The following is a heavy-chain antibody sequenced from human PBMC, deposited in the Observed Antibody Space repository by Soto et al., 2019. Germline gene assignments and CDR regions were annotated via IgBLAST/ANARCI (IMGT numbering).Heavy chain of an antibody. J-gene: IGHJ4*02. D-gene: IGHD3-10*01. CDR3: ATSYGSGSRAFEY. Sequence: QVQLVQSGAEEKKPGASVKVSCKASGYTFADYAMHWVRQAPGQRLEWMGWINAGYGNTKYSQKFQGRVTITRDTSASTAYMELSSLRSEDTAVYYCATSYGSGSRAFEYWGQGALVTVSS. CDR2: INAGYGNT. CDR1: GYTFADYA. V-gene: IGHV1-3*05.